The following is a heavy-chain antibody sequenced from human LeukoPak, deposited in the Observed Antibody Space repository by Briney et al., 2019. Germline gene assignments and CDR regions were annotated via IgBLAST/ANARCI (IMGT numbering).Heavy chain of an antibody. Sequence: SETLSLTCTVSGDSITSYYWSWIRQPAGKGLEWIGRINISGNTNYNPSLKSRVTMSLDTSKNQMSLKLSSVTAADTAVYYCARIYYGPDNWGQGTLVTVSS. J-gene: IGHJ4*02. CDR3: ARIYYGPDN. D-gene: IGHD2-21*01. V-gene: IGHV4-4*07. CDR2: INISGNT. CDR1: GDSITSYY.